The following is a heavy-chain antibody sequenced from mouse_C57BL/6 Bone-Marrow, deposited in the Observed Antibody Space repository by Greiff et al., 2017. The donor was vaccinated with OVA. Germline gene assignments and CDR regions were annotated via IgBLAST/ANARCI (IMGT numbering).Heavy chain of an antibody. Sequence: QVQLKESGAELVKPGASVKLSCKASGYTFTSYWMQWVKQRPGQGLEWIGEIDPSDSYTNYNQKFKGKATLTVDTSSSTAYMQLSSLTSEDSAVYYCARLGLDYWGQGTTLTVSS. D-gene: IGHD4-1*01. CDR3: ARLGLDY. CDR1: GYTFTSYW. CDR2: IDPSDSYT. J-gene: IGHJ2*01. V-gene: IGHV1-50*01.